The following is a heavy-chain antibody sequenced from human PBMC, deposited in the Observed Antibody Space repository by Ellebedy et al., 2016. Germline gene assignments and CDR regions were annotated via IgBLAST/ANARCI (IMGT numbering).Heavy chain of an antibody. CDR1: GFTFNRNA. CDR2: ISYDGNNK. V-gene: IGHV3-30*18. D-gene: IGHD3-10*01. Sequence: GESLKISXAASGFTFNRNAMYWVRQAPGKGLEWVSFISYDGNNKFYTDSVKGRYTLSRDNSKNTLYLQMDSLRADDTAVFYCAKDGRYYGSRSYENYFFDYWGQGTLVSVSA. J-gene: IGHJ4*02. CDR3: AKDGRYYGSRSYENYFFDY.